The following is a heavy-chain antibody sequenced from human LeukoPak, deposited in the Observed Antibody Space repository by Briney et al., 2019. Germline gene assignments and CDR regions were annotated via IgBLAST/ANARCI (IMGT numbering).Heavy chain of an antibody. CDR1: GYRFTNYW. D-gene: IGHD6-19*01. CDR3: ARVVHSSGWPFDY. CDR2: IYPGDSDT. J-gene: IGHJ4*02. Sequence: GESLKISCKSSGYRFTNYWIGWVRQKPGKGLEWMGIIYPGDSDTRYSPSFQGQVTISADKSISTAYLQWSSLKASDTAMYYCARVVHSSGWPFDYWGQGTLVTVSS. V-gene: IGHV5-51*01.